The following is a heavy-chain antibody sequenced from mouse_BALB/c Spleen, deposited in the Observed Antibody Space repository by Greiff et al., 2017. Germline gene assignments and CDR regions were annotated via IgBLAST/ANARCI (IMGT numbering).Heavy chain of an antibody. V-gene: IGHV14-1*02. J-gene: IGHJ2*01. CDR3: ASYYGIGY. D-gene: IGHD1-1*01. Sequence: EVMLVESGAELVRPGALVKLSCKASGFNIKDYYMHWVKQRPEQGLEWIGWIDPENGNTIYDPKFQGKASITADTSSNTAYLQLSSLTSEDTAVYYCASYYGIGYWGQGTTLTVSS. CDR1: GFNIKDYY. CDR2: IDPENGNT.